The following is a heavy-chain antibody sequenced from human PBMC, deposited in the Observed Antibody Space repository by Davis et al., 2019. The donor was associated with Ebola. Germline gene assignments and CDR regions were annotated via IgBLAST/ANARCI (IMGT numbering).Heavy chain of an antibody. J-gene: IGHJ5*02. CDR1: GFTLSNYA. CDR2: ISYDGSDE. V-gene: IGHV3-30-3*01. Sequence: PGGSLRLSCAASGFTLSNYAMHWVRQAPGKGLEWVAVISYDGSDEYYADSVKGRFIISRDNSKNTLYLQMNSLRAEDTAVYYCAKATMIVSWGQGTLVTVSS. CDR3: AKATMIVS. D-gene: IGHD3-22*01.